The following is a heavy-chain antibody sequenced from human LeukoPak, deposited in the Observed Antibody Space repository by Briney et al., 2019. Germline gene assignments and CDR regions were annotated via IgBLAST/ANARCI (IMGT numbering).Heavy chain of an antibody. CDR3: ARVRISPYRYGYAFDY. CDR2: INHSGST. CDR1: GFTFASYG. V-gene: IGHV4-34*01. J-gene: IGHJ4*02. D-gene: IGHD5-18*01. Sequence: GSLRLSCAASGFTFASYGISWVRQPPGKGLEWIGEINHSGSTNYNPSLKRRVTISVDTSKNQFSLKLSSVTAAGTAVYYCARVRISPYRYGYAFDYWGQGTLVTVSS.